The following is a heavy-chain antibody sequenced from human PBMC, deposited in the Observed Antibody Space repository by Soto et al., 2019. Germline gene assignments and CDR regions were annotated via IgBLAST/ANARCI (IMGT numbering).Heavy chain of an antibody. CDR3: ARDRPRYTGYSSGWYGDFAY. CDR1: GFTFSSYA. V-gene: IGHV3-30*09. J-gene: IGHJ4*02. Sequence: GGSLRLSCAASGFTFSSYALHWVRQAPGKGLEWVAVISNDGNNKYYADSVKGRFAISRDNSRNTLYLQMNSLRAEDTAVYYCARDRPRYTGYSSGWYGDFAYWRQGTLVTVSS. D-gene: IGHD6-19*01. CDR2: ISNDGNNK.